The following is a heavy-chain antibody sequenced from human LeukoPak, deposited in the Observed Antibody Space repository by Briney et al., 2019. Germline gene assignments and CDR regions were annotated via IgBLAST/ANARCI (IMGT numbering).Heavy chain of an antibody. CDR3: ARGYSYGYSYYYYMDV. V-gene: IGHV3-48*03. J-gene: IGHJ6*03. Sequence: GGSLRLSCAASGFTFRSYAMSWVRQAPGKGLEWVSYISSSGSTIYYADSVKGRFTISRDNAKNSLYLQMNSLRAEDTAVYYCARGYSYGYSYYYYMDVWGKGTTVTVSS. CDR2: ISSSGSTI. CDR1: GFTFRSYA. D-gene: IGHD5-18*01.